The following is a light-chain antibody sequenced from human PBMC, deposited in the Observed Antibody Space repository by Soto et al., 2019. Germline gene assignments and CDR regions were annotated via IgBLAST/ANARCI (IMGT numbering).Light chain of an antibody. CDR2: GAS. V-gene: IGKV3-15*01. CDR1: QSISSY. Sequence: EIVLTQSPATLSLSPGERATLSCGASQSISSYLAWYQQKPGLAPRLLIYGASTRATGIPARFSGSGSGTEFTLTISSLQSEDFAVYYCQQYNNRPPLTFGGGTKVDIK. J-gene: IGKJ4*01. CDR3: QQYNNRPPLT.